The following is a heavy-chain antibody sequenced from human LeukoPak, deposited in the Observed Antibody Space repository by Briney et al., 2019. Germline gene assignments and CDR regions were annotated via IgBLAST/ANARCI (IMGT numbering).Heavy chain of an antibody. Sequence: SVKVSCKASGGTFSSYANSWVRQAPGQGLEWMGRIIPIFGTANYAQKFQGRVTITTDESTSTAYMELSSLRSEDTAVYYCARSSGDSSGPLSYWGQGTLVTVSS. D-gene: IGHD3-22*01. CDR3: ARSSGDSSGPLSY. J-gene: IGHJ4*02. CDR1: GGTFSSYA. CDR2: IIPIFGTA. V-gene: IGHV1-69*05.